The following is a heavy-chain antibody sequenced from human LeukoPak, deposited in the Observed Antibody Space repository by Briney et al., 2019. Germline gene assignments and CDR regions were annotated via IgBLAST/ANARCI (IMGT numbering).Heavy chain of an antibody. CDR3: AKDRGGSSGWYYFDY. CDR2: ISGSGDGT. D-gene: IGHD6-19*01. Sequence: GGSLRLSCAASGFTFSSYAMSWVRQAPGKGLERVSSISGSGDGTYYADSVKGRFTISRDNSKNTLYLQMNSLRAEDTAVYYCAKDRGGSSGWYYFDYWGQGTLVTVSS. V-gene: IGHV3-23*01. CDR1: GFTFSSYA. J-gene: IGHJ4*02.